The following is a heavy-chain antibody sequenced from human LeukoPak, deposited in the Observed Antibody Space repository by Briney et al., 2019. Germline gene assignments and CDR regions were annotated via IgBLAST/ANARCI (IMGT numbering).Heavy chain of an antibody. D-gene: IGHD3-3*01. CDR3: ARAPTYYDFWSGYYPGPEYFQH. J-gene: IGHJ1*01. CDR2: MNPNSGNT. CDR1: GYTFTSYD. Sequence: GASVKVSCKASGYTFTSYDINWVRQATGQGLEWMGWMNPNSGNTGYAQKFQGRVTMTRNTSISTAYMELSSLRSEDTAVYYCARAPTYYDFWSGYYPGPEYFQHWGQGTLVTVSS. V-gene: IGHV1-8*01.